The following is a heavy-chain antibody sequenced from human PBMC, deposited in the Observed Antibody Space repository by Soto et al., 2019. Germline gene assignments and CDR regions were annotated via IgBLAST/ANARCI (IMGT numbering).Heavy chain of an antibody. D-gene: IGHD2-15*01. Sequence: VKVSCKASGYTFTSYAMHWVRQAPGQRLEWMGWINTGNGNTKYSQKFQGRVTITRDTSASTAYMELSSLTSEDTAVYYCARDGGSTSGFDYWGQGNLVTVSS. CDR3: ARDGGSTSGFDY. CDR1: GYTFTSYA. V-gene: IGHV1-3*04. CDR2: INTGNGNT. J-gene: IGHJ4*02.